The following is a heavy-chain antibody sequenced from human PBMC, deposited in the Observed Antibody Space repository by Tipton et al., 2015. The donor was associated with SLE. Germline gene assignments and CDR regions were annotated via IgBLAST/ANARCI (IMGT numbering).Heavy chain of an antibody. CDR1: GFTFSSYS. D-gene: IGHD3-22*01. J-gene: IGHJ3*02. CDR3: ARDPITMIVVDDAFDI. V-gene: IGHV3-21*01. Sequence: SLRLSCAASGFTFSSYSMNWVRQAPGKGLEWVSSISSSSSYIYYADSVKGRFTISRDNAKNSLYLQMNSLRAEDTAVYYCARDPITMIVVDDAFDIWGQGTMVTVSS. CDR2: ISSSSSYI.